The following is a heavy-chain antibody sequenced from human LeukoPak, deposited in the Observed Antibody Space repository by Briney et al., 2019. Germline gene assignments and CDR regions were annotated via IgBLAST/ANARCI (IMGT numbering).Heavy chain of an antibody. CDR3: ARGGTFGEPFSRY. Sequence: PSETLSLTCAAYGGSFSGFYRSWIRQPPGKGLEWIGEINQSGITNYNPSLKSRITISADTSKSQFSLKVNSVTAADTAVYYCARGGTFGEPFSRYWSQGTLVTVSS. CDR1: GGSFSGFY. V-gene: IGHV4-34*01. J-gene: IGHJ4*02. D-gene: IGHD3-10*01. CDR2: INQSGIT.